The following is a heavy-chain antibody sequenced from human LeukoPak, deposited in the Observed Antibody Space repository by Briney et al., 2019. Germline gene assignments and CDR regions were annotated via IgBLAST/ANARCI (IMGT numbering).Heavy chain of an antibody. D-gene: IGHD1-26*01. CDR1: GDSISGYY. CDR3: ARPNSGTYPYDAFDI. V-gene: IGHV4-59*08. J-gene: IGHJ3*02. CDR2: IYYNGNT. Sequence: SETLSLTCTVSGDSISGYYWSWIRQPPGKGLEWIGHIYYNGNTNYNASLKGRVAISVDTRKNQFSLKVTSLTAADTAVYYCARPNSGTYPYDAFDIWGQGTMITVS.